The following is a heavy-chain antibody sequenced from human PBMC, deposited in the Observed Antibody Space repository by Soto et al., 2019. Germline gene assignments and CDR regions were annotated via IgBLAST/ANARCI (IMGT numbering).Heavy chain of an antibody. CDR3: ARHMTELPSSGWGGFDY. CDR1: GYSFTSYW. D-gene: IGHD6-19*01. V-gene: IGHV5-10-1*01. CDR2: IDPSDSYT. J-gene: IGHJ4*02. Sequence: ESLKISCKGSGYSFTSYWISWVRQMPGKGLEWMGRIDPSDSYTNYSPSFQGHVTISADKSISTAYLQWSSLKASDTAMYYCARHMTELPSSGWGGFDYWGQGTLVTVSS.